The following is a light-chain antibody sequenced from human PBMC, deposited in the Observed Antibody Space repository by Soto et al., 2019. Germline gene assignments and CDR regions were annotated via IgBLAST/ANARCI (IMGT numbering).Light chain of an antibody. CDR1: QNINNL. CDR2: AAS. Sequence: DIQMTQSPSSVSASVGDRVTITCRASQNINNLLAWYQQKPGKAPKLLIYAASNLQSGIPSMFNGSGSGTDLNLTISSRQPEDFATYYCQQPNSFPPTFGHGTRLEIK. J-gene: IGKJ5*01. V-gene: IGKV1D-12*01. CDR3: QQPNSFPPT.